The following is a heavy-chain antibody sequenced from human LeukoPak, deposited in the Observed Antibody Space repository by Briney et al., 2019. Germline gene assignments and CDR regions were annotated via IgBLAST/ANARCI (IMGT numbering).Heavy chain of an antibody. Sequence: SETLSLTCTVSGGSISSYYWSWIRQPPGKGLEWIGEINHSGSTNYNPSLKSRVTISVDTSKNQFSLKLSSVTAADTAVYYCARRSRGYALDYWGQGTLVTVSS. D-gene: IGHD6-25*01. CDR1: GGSISSYY. V-gene: IGHV4-34*01. J-gene: IGHJ4*02. CDR2: INHSGST. CDR3: ARRSRGYALDY.